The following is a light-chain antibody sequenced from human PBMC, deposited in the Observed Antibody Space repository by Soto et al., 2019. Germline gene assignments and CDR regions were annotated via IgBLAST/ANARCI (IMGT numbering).Light chain of an antibody. CDR3: QQYYTTPWT. J-gene: IGKJ1*01. CDR2: WAS. V-gene: IGKV4-1*01. CDR1: QSGLFTSSNKNF. Sequence: DTVMTQSPDSLAVSLGERATINCKSSQSGLFTSSNKNFLTWYQQKPGQPPKLLIYWASTRESGVPDRFSGSGSGTNFSLTISSLQAEDVAVYYCQQYYTTPWTFGQGTKVDIK.